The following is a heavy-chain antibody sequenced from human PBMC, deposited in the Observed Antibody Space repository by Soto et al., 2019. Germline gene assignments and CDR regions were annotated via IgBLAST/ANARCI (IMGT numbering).Heavy chain of an antibody. Sequence: ASVKVSCKTSGYTFTSYGISWVRQAPGQGLEWMGWITTDKGKTNYAQKFQGRVTMTTDTSTSTGYMELRSLRSGDTAVYYCATRSPAFDYWGQGTLVTVSS. V-gene: IGHV1-18*01. CDR1: GYTFTSYG. J-gene: IGHJ4*02. CDR2: ITTDKGKT. CDR3: ATRSPAFDY.